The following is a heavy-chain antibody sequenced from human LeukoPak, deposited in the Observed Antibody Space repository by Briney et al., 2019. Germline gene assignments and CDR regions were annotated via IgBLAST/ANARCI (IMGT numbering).Heavy chain of an antibody. J-gene: IGHJ4*02. Sequence: GGSLRLSCAASGFTVSSNYMSWVRQAPGKGLEWVSVIYSGGSTYYADSVKGRFTISRDNSKNTLYLQMNSLRAEDTAVYYCARAYSSGWPSDYWGQGTLVTVSS. V-gene: IGHV3-53*01. D-gene: IGHD6-19*01. CDR3: ARAYSSGWPSDY. CDR1: GFTVSSNY. CDR2: IYSGGST.